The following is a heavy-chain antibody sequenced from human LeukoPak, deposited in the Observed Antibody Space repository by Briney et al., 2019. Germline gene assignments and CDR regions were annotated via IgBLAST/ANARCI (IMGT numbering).Heavy chain of an antibody. Sequence: ASVKVSCKASGYTFTSYYIHWVRQAPGQGLEWMGIINPTGGSTNYAQKFQGRVTMTSDTSTSTVYMELSSLRSEDTAVYYCAKSGYSSSYSIHLTNWFDPWGQGTLVTDSS. CDR1: GYTFTSYY. CDR3: AKSGYSSSYSIHLTNWFDP. CDR2: INPTGGST. D-gene: IGHD6-13*01. V-gene: IGHV1-46*01. J-gene: IGHJ5*02.